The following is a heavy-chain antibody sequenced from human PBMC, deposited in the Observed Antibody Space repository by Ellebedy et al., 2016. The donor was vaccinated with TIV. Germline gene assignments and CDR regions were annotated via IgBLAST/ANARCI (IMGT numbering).Heavy chain of an antibody. D-gene: IGHD6-13*01. V-gene: IGHV3-23*01. J-gene: IGHJ4*02. CDR1: GLSFSTYA. CDR2: ISGSGGRT. CDR3: AISRL. Sequence: GESLKISCAASGLSFSTYAMSWVRQAPGKGLEWVSVISGSGGRTYYADSVKGRFTISRDNTKNTLYLQMNSLRAEDTGAYSCAISRLWGQGTLVTVSS.